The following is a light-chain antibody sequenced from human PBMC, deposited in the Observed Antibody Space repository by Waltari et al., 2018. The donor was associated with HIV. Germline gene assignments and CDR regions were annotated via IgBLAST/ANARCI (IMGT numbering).Light chain of an antibody. CDR2: GAS. J-gene: IGKJ1*01. V-gene: IGKV3-15*01. Sequence: EIVMTQSPATLSVSPGERATLSCRASQSVSNDLAWYQQKPGQAPRLLIYGASTRATGIPARFSGSGSGTEFTLSISSLQPEDIAAYYCQQYENVPRTFGQGTKVEIK. CDR3: QQYENVPRT. CDR1: QSVSND.